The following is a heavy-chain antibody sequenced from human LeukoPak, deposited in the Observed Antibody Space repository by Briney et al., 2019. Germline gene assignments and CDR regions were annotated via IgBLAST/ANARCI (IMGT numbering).Heavy chain of an antibody. CDR3: VRGRFIAGAGD. D-gene: IGHD1-26*01. V-gene: IGHV1-8*01. CDR1: GFTFTIYD. CDR2: MNGNSGDT. Sequence: ASVKVSCKTSGFTFTIYDINLVRQATGQGLEWVGWMNGNSGDTGYAQKFQGRVTMTRNTSISTAYMELSNLRSEDTAVYYCVRGRFIAGAGDWGQGTPVTVPS. J-gene: IGHJ1*01.